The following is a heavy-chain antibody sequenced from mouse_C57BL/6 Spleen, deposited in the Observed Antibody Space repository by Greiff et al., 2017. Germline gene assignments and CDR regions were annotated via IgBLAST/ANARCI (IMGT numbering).Heavy chain of an antibody. J-gene: IGHJ1*03. CDR1: GFTFSDYG. CDR3: ARRVDYDGDWYFDV. Sequence: DVMLVESGGGLVKPGGSLKLSCAASGFTFSDYGMHWVRQAPEKGLEWVAYISSGSSTIYYADTVKGRFPISRDNAKNTLFLQMTSLRSEDTAMYYCARRVDYDGDWYFDVWGTGTTVTVSS. D-gene: IGHD2-4*01. V-gene: IGHV5-17*01. CDR2: ISSGSSTI.